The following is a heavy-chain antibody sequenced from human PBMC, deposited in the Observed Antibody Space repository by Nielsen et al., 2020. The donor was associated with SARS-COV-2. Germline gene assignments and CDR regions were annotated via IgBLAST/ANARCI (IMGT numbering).Heavy chain of an antibody. Sequence: SETLSFTCAVYGGSFSGYYWSWIRQPPGKGLEWIGEINHSGSTNYNPSLRSRVTISVDTSKNQFSLKLSSVTAADTAVYYCARAPWWSSSWSPLDYWGQGTLVTVSS. D-gene: IGHD6-13*01. CDR2: INHSGST. CDR3: ARAPWWSSSWSPLDY. CDR1: GGSFSGYY. V-gene: IGHV4-34*01. J-gene: IGHJ4*02.